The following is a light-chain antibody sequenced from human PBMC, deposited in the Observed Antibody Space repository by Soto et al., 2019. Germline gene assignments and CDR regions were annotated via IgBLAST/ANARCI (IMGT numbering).Light chain of an antibody. CDR3: QQYNSYSRT. V-gene: IGKV1-5*03. Sequence: DIQMTQSPSTLSASVGDRVTFTCRASQNINSWLAWYQQKPGSAPKLLIYKASSVHSGVPSRFSGGGSGTEFTRTISSLQPDEFATYYCQQYNSYSRTFGQGTKVELK. J-gene: IGKJ1*01. CDR1: QNINSW. CDR2: KAS.